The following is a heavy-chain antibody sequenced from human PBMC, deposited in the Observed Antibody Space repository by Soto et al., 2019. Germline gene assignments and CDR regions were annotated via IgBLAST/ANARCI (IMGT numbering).Heavy chain of an antibody. D-gene: IGHD5-12*01. CDR2: MNPNSGDK. Sequence: QVQLVQSGAEVKKPGASVTVSCKASGYRFSDYYLHWVRQAPGKGPEWMGWMNPNSGDKKYAQKFKGRVTMTRDTSVRTAFMELNWLKSDDTAVYYCARESGGATATLDYYYFYMDVWGIGTPVTVSS. J-gene: IGHJ6*03. V-gene: IGHV1-2*02. CDR1: GYRFSDYY. CDR3: ARESGGATATLDYYYFYMDV.